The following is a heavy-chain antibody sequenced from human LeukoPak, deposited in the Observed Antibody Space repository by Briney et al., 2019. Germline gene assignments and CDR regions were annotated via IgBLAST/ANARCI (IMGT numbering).Heavy chain of an antibody. Sequence: ASVKVSCKASGYTFTTYAMNWVRQAPGQGLEWMGWINTNTGNPTYAQGFTGRFVFSLDTSVSTAYLQISSLKAEDTAVYYCTRQGPGYCGSTSCYGVDYWGQGTLVTVSS. V-gene: IGHV7-4-1*02. CDR2: INTNTGNP. CDR1: GYTFTTYA. D-gene: IGHD2-2*01. CDR3: TRQGPGYCGSTSCYGVDY. J-gene: IGHJ4*02.